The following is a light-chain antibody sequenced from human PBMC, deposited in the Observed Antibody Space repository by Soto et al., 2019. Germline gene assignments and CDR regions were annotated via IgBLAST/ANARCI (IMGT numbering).Light chain of an antibody. CDR3: MQALQPPPYT. V-gene: IGKV2-28*01. CDR1: QSLLHSNGYNS. Sequence: DIVMTQSPLSLPVTPGEPASISCRSRQSLLHSNGYNSLDWYLQKPGQSPQLLIYLGANRTSGVPDRFSGSGSGTDLTLNISRVEADDVGHYYCMQALQPPPYTFGQGTKLDI. CDR2: LGA. J-gene: IGKJ2*01.